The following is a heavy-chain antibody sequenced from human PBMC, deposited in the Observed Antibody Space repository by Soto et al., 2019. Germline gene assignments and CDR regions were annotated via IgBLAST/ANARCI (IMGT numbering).Heavy chain of an antibody. J-gene: IGHJ6*02. CDR3: ARDRIGRRSIAALGRYYYYGMDV. D-gene: IGHD6-6*01. CDR2: ISSSSSYI. V-gene: IGHV3-21*01. Sequence: PGGSLRLSCAASGFTFSSYSMNWVRQAPGKGLEWVSSISSSSSYIYYADSVKGRFTISRDNAKNSLYLQMNSLRAEDTAVYYCARDRIGRRSIAALGRYYYYGMDVWGQGTTVTVSS. CDR1: GFTFSSYS.